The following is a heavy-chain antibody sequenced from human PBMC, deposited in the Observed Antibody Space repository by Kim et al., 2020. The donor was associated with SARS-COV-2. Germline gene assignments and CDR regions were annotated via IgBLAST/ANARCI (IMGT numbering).Heavy chain of an antibody. Sequence: GGSLRLSCAASGFTFSSYGMHWVRQAPGKGLEWVAVISYDGSNKYYADSVKGRFTISRDNSKNTLYLQMNSLRAEDTAVYYCARANMVRGVIISWGTRFSPSFDIWGQGTMVTVSS. J-gene: IGHJ3*02. CDR1: GFTFSSYG. CDR3: ARANMVRGVIISWGTRFSPSFDI. D-gene: IGHD3-10*01. CDR2: ISYDGSNK. V-gene: IGHV3-33*05.